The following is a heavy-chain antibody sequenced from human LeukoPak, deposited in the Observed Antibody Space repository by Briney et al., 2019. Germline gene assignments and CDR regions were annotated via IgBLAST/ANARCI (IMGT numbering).Heavy chain of an antibody. J-gene: IGHJ4*02. D-gene: IGHD1-26*01. Sequence: SETLSLTCTVSGGSFSSSSYYWGWIRQPPGKGLEWVGSIYYSGSTYYNPSLRSRVTISVDTSKNQFSLKLSSVTAAETAVYYCASRSNSGSYYSPFDYWGQGTLVTVSS. CDR3: ASRSNSGSYYSPFDY. V-gene: IGHV4-39*01. CDR1: GGSFSSSSYY. CDR2: IYYSGST.